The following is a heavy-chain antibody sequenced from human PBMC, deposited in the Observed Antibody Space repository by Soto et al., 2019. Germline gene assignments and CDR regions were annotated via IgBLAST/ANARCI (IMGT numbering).Heavy chain of an antibody. D-gene: IGHD4-17*01. V-gene: IGHV4-31*03. CDR1: GCSIRSGGYY. CDR3: ARDRVTTQAFDY. J-gene: IGHJ4*02. Sequence: SETLSLNCTVSGCSIRSGGYYWSWIRQHPGKGLEWIGYIYYSGSTYYNPSLKSRVTISVDTSKNQFSLKLSSVTAADTAVYYCARDRVTTQAFDYWGQGTLVTVSS. CDR2: IYYSGST.